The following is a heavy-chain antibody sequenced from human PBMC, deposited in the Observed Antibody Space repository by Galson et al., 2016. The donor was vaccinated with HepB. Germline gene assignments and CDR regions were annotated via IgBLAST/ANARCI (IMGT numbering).Heavy chain of an antibody. CDR3: AXGRGAGYNGREWNFDY. J-gene: IGHJ4*02. CDR1: GXXFSXXX. D-gene: IGHD5-12*01. Sequence: SLXXXCAACGXXFSXXXMTXXXQAXXKGLXXVSXISPSGDTTXYAXXVKXRFTISRDXSENTLYLQMNSLRDEDTAIYYCAXGRGAGYNGREWNFDYWGXXSLVXXSS. CDR2: ISPSGDTT. V-gene: IGHV3-23*01.